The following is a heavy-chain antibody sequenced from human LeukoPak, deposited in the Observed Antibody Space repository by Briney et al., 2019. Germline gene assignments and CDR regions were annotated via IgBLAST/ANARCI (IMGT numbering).Heavy chain of an antibody. V-gene: IGHV4-34*01. Sequence: SETLSLTCAVYGGSFSGYYRSWIRQPPGKGLEWIGEINHSGSTNYNPSLKSRVTISVDTSKNQFSLKLSSVTAADTAVYYCARGLKIYIPGYSNGYYYYGMDVWGQGTTVTVSS. CDR1: GGSFSGYY. CDR2: INHSGST. D-gene: IGHD4-11*01. CDR3: ARGLKIYIPGYSNGYYYYGMDV. J-gene: IGHJ6*02.